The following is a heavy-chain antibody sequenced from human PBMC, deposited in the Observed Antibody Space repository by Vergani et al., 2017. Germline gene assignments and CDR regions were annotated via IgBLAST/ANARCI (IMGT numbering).Heavy chain of an antibody. CDR2: IWYDGSNK. V-gene: IGHV3-33*01. D-gene: IGHD5-12*01. CDR1: GFTFSSYG. CDR3: ARTGFRGYGYYYYYMDV. J-gene: IGHJ6*03. Sequence: QVQLVESGGGVVQPGRSLRLSCAASGFTFSSYGMHWVRQAPGKGLEWVAVIWYDGSNKYYADSVKGRFTISRDNSKNTLYLQMNSLRAEDTAVYYCARTGFRGYGYYYYYMDVWGKGTTVTVSS.